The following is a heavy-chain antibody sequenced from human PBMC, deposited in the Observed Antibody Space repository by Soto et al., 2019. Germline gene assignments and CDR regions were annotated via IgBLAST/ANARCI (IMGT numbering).Heavy chain of an antibody. Sequence: QVQLVQSGAEVKKPGASVKVSCKASGYTFTGYYMHWGRQAPGQGLEWMGWINPNSGGTNYAQKFQGWVTMTRDTSISTAYMELSRLRSDDTAVYYCARGYYYGSGSPKNYFDYWGQGTLVTVSS. J-gene: IGHJ4*02. CDR2: INPNSGGT. V-gene: IGHV1-2*04. CDR1: GYTFTGYY. CDR3: ARGYYYGSGSPKNYFDY. D-gene: IGHD3-10*01.